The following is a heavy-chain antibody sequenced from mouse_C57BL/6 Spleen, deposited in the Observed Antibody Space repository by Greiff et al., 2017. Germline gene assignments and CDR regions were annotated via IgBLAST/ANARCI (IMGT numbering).Heavy chain of an antibody. Sequence: VQLKQSGPELVKPGDSVKISCKASGYSFTGYFMNWVMQSHGKSLEWIGRINPYNGDTFYNQKFKGKATLTVDKSSSTAHMELRSLTSEDSAVYYCARLGDYPYYFDYWGQGTTLTVSS. CDR3: ARLGDYPYYFDY. J-gene: IGHJ2*01. V-gene: IGHV1-20*01. D-gene: IGHD2-4*01. CDR1: GYSFTGYF. CDR2: INPYNGDT.